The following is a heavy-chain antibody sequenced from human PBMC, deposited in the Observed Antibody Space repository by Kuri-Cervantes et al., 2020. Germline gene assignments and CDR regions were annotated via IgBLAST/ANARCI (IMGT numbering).Heavy chain of an antibody. Sequence: GESLKISCAASGFTFSSYGMHWVRQAPGKGLEWVAVIWYDGSNKYYADSVKGRFTISRDNSKNTLYLQMNSLRAADTAVYYCARDTDTGYDSHYFDYWGQGTLVTVSS. D-gene: IGHD5-12*01. J-gene: IGHJ4*02. V-gene: IGHV3-33*08. CDR2: IWYDGSNK. CDR3: ARDTDTGYDSHYFDY. CDR1: GFTFSSYG.